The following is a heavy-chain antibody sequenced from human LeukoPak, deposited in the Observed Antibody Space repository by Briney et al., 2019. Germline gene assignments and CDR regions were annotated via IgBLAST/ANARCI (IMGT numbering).Heavy chain of an antibody. CDR3: ARRCYDSSGFDY. D-gene: IGHD3-22*01. V-gene: IGHV3-23*01. CDR2: ISGSGGST. J-gene: IGHJ4*02. CDR1: GFTFTTYA. Sequence: PGGSLRLSCAASGFTFTTYAMSWVRQAPGKGLEWVSAISGSGGSTYYADSVKGRFTISRDNSKNTLYLQMNSLRAEDTAVYYCARRCYDSSGFDYWGQGTLVTVSS.